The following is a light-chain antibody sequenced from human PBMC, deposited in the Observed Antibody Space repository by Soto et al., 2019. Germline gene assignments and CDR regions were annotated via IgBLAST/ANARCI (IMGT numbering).Light chain of an antibody. CDR1: QNVGNH. Sequence: EIQVTQSPSSLSASVGDRVTITCRASQNVGNHLNWYQQKSGQAPKMLFSRASTLQTGVPSGFSASGSGTELTLTISSLQPEDFATYFCQQTHTSPPTFGQGTKV. CDR3: QQTHTSPPT. J-gene: IGKJ1*01. V-gene: IGKV1-39*01. CDR2: RAS.